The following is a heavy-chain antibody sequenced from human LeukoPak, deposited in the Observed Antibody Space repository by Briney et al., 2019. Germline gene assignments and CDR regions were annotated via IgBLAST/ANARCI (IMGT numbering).Heavy chain of an antibody. Sequence: SETLSLTCTVSGGSISSSSYYWGWICQPPGKGLEWIGSIHYSGSTYYNPSLKSRVTISVDTSKNQFSLKLSSVTAADTAVYYCAGASYDSSGVHWGQGTLVTVSS. CDR1: GGSISSSSYY. D-gene: IGHD3-22*01. CDR3: AGASYDSSGVH. J-gene: IGHJ4*02. CDR2: IHYSGST. V-gene: IGHV4-39*07.